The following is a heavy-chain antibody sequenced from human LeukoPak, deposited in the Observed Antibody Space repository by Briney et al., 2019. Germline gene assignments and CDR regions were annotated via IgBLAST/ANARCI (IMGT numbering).Heavy chain of an antibody. CDR1: GFTFNSYS. J-gene: IGHJ6*02. CDR3: AREELRPYYYYGMDV. Sequence: GGSLRLSCAASGFTFNSYSMNWVRQAPGKGLEWVSYISSSSSTTIYYADSVKGRFTISRDNAKNSLYLQMNSLRAEDTAVYYCAREELRPYYYYGMDVWGQGTTVTVSS. CDR2: ISSSSSTTI. D-gene: IGHD1-26*01. V-gene: IGHV3-48*01.